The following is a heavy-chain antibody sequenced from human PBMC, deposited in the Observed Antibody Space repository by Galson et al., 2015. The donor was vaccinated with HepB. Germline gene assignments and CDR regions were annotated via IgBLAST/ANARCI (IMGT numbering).Heavy chain of an antibody. Sequence: SVKVSCKASGYTFTGYYMHWVRQAPGQGLEWMGWINPNSGGTNYAQKFQGWVTMTRDTSISTAYMELSRLRSDDTAVYYCARGGGVYCSSTSCYSYYYGMDVWGQGTTVTVSS. V-gene: IGHV1-2*04. D-gene: IGHD2-2*01. CDR1: GYTFTGYY. CDR2: INPNSGGT. J-gene: IGHJ6*02. CDR3: ARGGGVYCSSTSCYSYYYGMDV.